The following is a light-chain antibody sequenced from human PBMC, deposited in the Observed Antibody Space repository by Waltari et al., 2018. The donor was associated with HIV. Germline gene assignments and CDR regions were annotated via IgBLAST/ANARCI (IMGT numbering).Light chain of an antibody. CDR1: QSISSY. CDR3: QQSYSTPYT. V-gene: IGKV1-39*01. CDR2: AAS. J-gene: IGKJ2*01. Sequence: DIQMTKSPSSLSASVGDRVTITCRASQSISSYLNWYQQKPGKAPKLLIYAASSVQSGVPSRFSGSGSGTDFTLTISSLQPEDFATYYCQQSYSTPYTFGQGTKLEIK.